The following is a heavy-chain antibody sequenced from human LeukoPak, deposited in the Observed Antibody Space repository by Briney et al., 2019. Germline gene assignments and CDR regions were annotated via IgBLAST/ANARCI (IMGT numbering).Heavy chain of an antibody. CDR3: ARHRPGPYDY. CDR1: GGSINSYY. J-gene: IGHJ4*02. CDR2: IYYSGSP. Sequence: SETLSLTCTVSGGSINSYYWSWIRQPPGKRLEWIGYIYYSGSPNYNPSLKSRVTISVDTSKKQFSLKLSSVTAADTAVYYCARHRPGPYDYWGQGTLVTVSS. V-gene: IGHV4-59*08.